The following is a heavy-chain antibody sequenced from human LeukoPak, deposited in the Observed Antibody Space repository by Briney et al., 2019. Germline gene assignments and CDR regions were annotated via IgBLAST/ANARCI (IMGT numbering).Heavy chain of an antibody. CDR1: GYSFTSYW. CDR2: IDPSDSYT. CDR3: ARKYGSGSPFDY. V-gene: IGHV5-10-1*01. Sequence: GESLKISCNGSGYSFTSYWISWVRQMPGKGLEWMGRIDPSDSYTNYSPSFQGHVTISADKSISTAYLQWSSLKASDTAMYYCARKYGSGSPFDYWGQGTLVTVSA. D-gene: IGHD3-10*01. J-gene: IGHJ4*02.